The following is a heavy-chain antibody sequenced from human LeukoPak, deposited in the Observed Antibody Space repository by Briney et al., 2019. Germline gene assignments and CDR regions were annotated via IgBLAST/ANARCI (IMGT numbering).Heavy chain of an antibody. D-gene: IGHD4-11*01. J-gene: IGHJ4*02. CDR2: LNPNSGGT. CDR1: GYTFIGYF. Sequence: GASVKVSCKASGYTFIGYFMHWVRQAPGQGLEWMGWLNPNSGGTNYAQKFQGRVTMTRDTSISTAYMELSRLRSDDTAVYYCARAGDYSNHFDYWGQGTLVTVSS. V-gene: IGHV1-2*02. CDR3: ARAGDYSNHFDY.